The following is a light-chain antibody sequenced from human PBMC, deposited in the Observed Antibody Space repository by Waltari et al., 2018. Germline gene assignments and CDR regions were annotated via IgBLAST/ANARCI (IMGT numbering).Light chain of an antibody. CDR3: QQRYNWPPLT. Sequence: VVLTQSPVTLSLSPGETATPSCRASQTIGTYLAWYQHKTGQSPRLLSYDASTRATGIPARFSGSGSGTDFTLTISGLEAEDSAFYYCQQRYNWPPLTFGGGTKVQTK. CDR1: QTIGTY. J-gene: IGKJ4*01. V-gene: IGKV3-11*01. CDR2: DAS.